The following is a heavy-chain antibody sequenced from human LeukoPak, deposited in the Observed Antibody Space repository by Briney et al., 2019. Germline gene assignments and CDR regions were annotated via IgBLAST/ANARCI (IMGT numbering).Heavy chain of an antibody. CDR3: ARASSGYYSNWFDP. D-gene: IGHD3-22*01. CDR2: VFYNGAT. J-gene: IGHJ5*02. Sequence: SETLSLTCIVSGGSISSSIYYWAWVRQPPGKGLEWIGTVFYNGATQYSPSLRSRVTISIDTSTNQFSLKLSSVTAADTAVYYCARASSGYYSNWFDPWGQGTLVTVSS. V-gene: IGHV4-39*07. CDR1: GGSISSSIYY.